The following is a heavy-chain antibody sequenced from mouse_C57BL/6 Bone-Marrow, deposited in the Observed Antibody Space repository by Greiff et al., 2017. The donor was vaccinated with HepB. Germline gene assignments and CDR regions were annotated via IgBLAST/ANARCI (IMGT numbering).Heavy chain of an antibody. D-gene: IGHD1-1*01. CDR1: GFTFSSYA. J-gene: IGHJ2*01. CDR3: ARYYYGSRGDYFDY. CDR2: ISDGGSYT. Sequence: EVQLQESGGGLVKPGGSLKLSCAASGFTFSSYAMSWVRQTPEKRLEWVATISDGGSYTYYPDNVKGRFTISRDNAKNNLYLQMSHLKSEDTAMYYCARYYYGSRGDYFDYWGQGTTLTVSS. V-gene: IGHV5-4*01.